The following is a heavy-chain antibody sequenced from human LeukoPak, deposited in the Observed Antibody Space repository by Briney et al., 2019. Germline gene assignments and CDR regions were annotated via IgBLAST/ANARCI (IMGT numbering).Heavy chain of an antibody. CDR2: INTNTGNP. CDR3: ARGNDHGLLVVITSFDY. Sequence: ASVKVSCKASGYTFTSYAMNWVRQAPGQGLEWMGWINTNTGNPTYAQGFTGRFVFSLDTSVSTAYLQISSLKAEDTAVYYCARGNDHGLLVVITSFDYWGQGTLVTVSS. CDR1: GYTFTSYA. D-gene: IGHD3-22*01. V-gene: IGHV7-4-1*02. J-gene: IGHJ4*02.